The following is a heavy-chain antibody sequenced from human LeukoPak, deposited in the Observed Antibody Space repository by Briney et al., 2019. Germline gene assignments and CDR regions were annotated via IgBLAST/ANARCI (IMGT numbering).Heavy chain of an antibody. CDR2: IYSGGST. J-gene: IGHJ4*02. CDR1: GFTFSSYE. D-gene: IGHD1-26*01. CDR3: AREPVPGGVGATVSDY. Sequence: GGSLRLSCAASGFTFSSYEMNWVRQAPGKGLEWVSVIYSGGSTYYADSVKGRFTISRDNSKNTLYLQMNSLRAEDTAVYYCAREPVPGGVGATVSDYWGQGTLVTVSS. V-gene: IGHV3-53*01.